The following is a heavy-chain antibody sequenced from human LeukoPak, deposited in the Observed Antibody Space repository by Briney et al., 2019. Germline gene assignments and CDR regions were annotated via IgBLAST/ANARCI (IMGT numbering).Heavy chain of an antibody. J-gene: IGHJ4*02. Sequence: PGGSLRPSCAASGFTFSSYSMNWVRQAPGKGLEWVSSISSSSSYIYYADSVKGRFTISRDNAKNSLYLQMNSLRAEDTAVYYCARGGVGADSDYWGQGTLVTVSS. D-gene: IGHD3-16*01. CDR1: GFTFSSYS. V-gene: IGHV3-21*01. CDR3: ARGGVGADSDY. CDR2: ISSSSSYI.